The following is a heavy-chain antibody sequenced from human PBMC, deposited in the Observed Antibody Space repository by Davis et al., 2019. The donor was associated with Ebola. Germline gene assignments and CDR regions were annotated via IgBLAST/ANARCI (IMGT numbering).Heavy chain of an antibody. CDR3: VRDSGYYSHDY. J-gene: IGHJ4*01. Sequence: PGRSLRLSCAPSGFTFSNFHIHWVRQTPGKGLVWVARIDPDGTGTNYADSVKGRFTISRENGKNTLSPRMNSLRVEDTAVYYCVRDSGYYSHDYWGHGTLVTVSS. V-gene: IGHV3-74*01. CDR2: IDPDGTGT. D-gene: IGHD5-12*01. CDR1: GFTFSNFH.